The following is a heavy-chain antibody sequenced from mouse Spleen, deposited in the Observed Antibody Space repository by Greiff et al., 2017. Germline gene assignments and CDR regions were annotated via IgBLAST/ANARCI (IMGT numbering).Heavy chain of an antibody. D-gene: IGHD1-2*01. J-gene: IGHJ4*01. CDR1: GYTFTSYW. CDR3: ARFTTATGAMDY. V-gene: IGHV1-72*01. CDR2: IDPNSGGT. Sequence: QVQLKQPGAELVKPGASVKLSCKASGYTFTSYWMHWVKQRPGRGLEWIGRIDPNSGGTKYNEKFKSKATLTVDKPSSTAYMQLSSLTSVDSAVYYCARFTTATGAMDYWGQGTSVTVSS.